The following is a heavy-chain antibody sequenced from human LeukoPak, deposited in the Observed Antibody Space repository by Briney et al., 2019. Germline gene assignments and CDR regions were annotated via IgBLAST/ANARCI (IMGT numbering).Heavy chain of an antibody. CDR3: ARSLWSAVADFDY. V-gene: IGHV5-51*01. CDR1: GYTFASYW. CDR2: IYPGDSDT. D-gene: IGHD3-3*01. J-gene: IGHJ4*02. Sequence: GESLKISCQGSGYTFASYWIGWVRQMPGEGLEWMGIIYPGDSDTRYGPSFQGQVTISADKSISTAYLQWSSLKASDTAMYYCARSLWSAVADFDYWGQGTLVTVSS.